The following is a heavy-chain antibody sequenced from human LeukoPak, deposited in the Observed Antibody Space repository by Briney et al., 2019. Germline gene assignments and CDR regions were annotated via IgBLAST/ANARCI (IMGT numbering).Heavy chain of an antibody. CDR3: ARVDKTVFGGYYYMDV. D-gene: IGHD3-3*01. Sequence: PSETLSLTCAVSGGSISSYYWSWLRQPPGKGLEWIGFIYYSGSTNYDPSLKSRVTITVDTSKNQFSLKLSSVTAADTAVYYCARVDKTVFGGYYYMDVWGKGTTVTVSS. CDR1: GGSISSYY. J-gene: IGHJ6*03. CDR2: IYYSGST. V-gene: IGHV4-59*01.